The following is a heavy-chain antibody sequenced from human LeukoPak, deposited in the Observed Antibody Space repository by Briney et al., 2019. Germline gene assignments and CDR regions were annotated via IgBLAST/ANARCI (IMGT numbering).Heavy chain of an antibody. CDR1: GGSISIYY. CDR3: ARDRGPYSGYDSYYFDY. J-gene: IGHJ4*02. V-gene: IGHV4-59*06. D-gene: IGHD5-12*01. CDR2: IYYSGST. Sequence: SETLSLTCTVSGGSISIYYWSWIRQHPGKGLEWIGYIYYSGSTYYNPSLKSRVTISVDTSKNQFSLKLSSVTAADTAVYYCARDRGPYSGYDSYYFDYWGQGTLVTVSS.